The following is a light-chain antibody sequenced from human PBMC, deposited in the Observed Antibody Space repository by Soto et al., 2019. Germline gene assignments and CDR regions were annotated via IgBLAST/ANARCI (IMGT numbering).Light chain of an antibody. V-gene: IGLV1-51*01. J-gene: IGLJ2*01. CDR1: NSDIGKNY. CDR3: GTWDSSLSAVV. Sequence: QSVLTQLPSVAAAPGQRGTISVSGSNSDIGKNYVCWYQQLPGTAPKLLIYDSNKRPSGITDRFSGSKSGTSATLGITGLQTGDEADYYCGTWDSSLSAVVFGGGTKVTVL. CDR2: DSN.